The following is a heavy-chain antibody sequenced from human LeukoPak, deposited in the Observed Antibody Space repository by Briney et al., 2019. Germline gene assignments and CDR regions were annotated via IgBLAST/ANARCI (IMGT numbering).Heavy chain of an antibody. Sequence: GGSLRLSCAASGFTFSSYAMSWVRQAPGKGLEWVSVISGSGGSTYYADSVKGRFTISRDNSKDTLYLQMNSLRAEDTAVYYCAKVKWWLLWRGYYFDYWGQGTLVTVSS. CDR2: ISGSGGST. J-gene: IGHJ4*02. CDR1: GFTFSSYA. CDR3: AKVKWWLLWRGYYFDY. V-gene: IGHV3-23*01. D-gene: IGHD2-15*01.